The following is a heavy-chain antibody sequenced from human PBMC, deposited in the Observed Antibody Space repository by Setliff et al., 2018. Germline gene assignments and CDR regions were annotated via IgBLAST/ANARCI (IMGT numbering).Heavy chain of an antibody. CDR2: INAGNGNT. Sequence: GASVKVSCKASGYTFTSYAMHWVRQAPGQRLEWMGWINAGNGNTKYSQKFQGRVTITADESTSTAYMELSSLRSEDTAVYYCASLSGGELWSHYGMDVWGQGTTVTVSS. D-gene: IGHD5-18*01. CDR1: GYTFTSYA. V-gene: IGHV1-3*01. CDR3: ASLSGGELWSHYGMDV. J-gene: IGHJ6*02.